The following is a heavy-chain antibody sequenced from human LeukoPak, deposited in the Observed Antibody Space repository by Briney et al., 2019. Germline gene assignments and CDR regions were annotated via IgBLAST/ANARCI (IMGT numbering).Heavy chain of an antibody. CDR1: GFTFSSYS. CDR2: IYSGGST. J-gene: IGHJ3*02. D-gene: IGHD1-26*01. Sequence: PGGSLRLSCAASGFTFSSYSMSWVRQAPGKGLEWVSVIYSGGSTYYADSVKGRFTISRDNSKNTLYLQMNSLRAEDTAVYYCARVIGWELLEDRYDAFDIWGQGTMVTVSS. V-gene: IGHV3-53*01. CDR3: ARVIGWELLEDRYDAFDI.